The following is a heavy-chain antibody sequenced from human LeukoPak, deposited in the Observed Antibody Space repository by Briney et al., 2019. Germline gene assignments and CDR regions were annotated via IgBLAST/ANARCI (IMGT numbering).Heavy chain of an antibody. CDR2: IYTGDSDT. D-gene: IGHD5-24*01. CDR1: GSRFTSYW. Sequence: GGPLDISCQGSGSRFTSYWIGWARKMQGKGLEGMGIIYTGDSDTRYSPSFQGQGPISADKSISTAYLQWGSLKASDTAMYYCARVASRDGYNPFDFWGQGTLVTVSS. J-gene: IGHJ4*02. V-gene: IGHV5-51*01. CDR3: ARVASRDGYNPFDF.